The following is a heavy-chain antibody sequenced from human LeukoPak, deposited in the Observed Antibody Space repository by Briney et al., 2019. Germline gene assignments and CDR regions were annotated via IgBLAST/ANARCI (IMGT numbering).Heavy chain of an antibody. CDR2: INSDWTRT. V-gene: IGHV3-74*01. J-gene: IGHJ3*02. Sequence: GGSLRLSCAASGFTYSNYWLHWVRQAPGGGLVWVSRINSDWTRTTYADSVKGRFTIYRGNAKNTLYLQMDSLRADDTALYYCGRRVTADAFDIWGQGTMVTVSS. D-gene: IGHD2-21*02. CDR3: GRRVTADAFDI. CDR1: GFTYSNYW.